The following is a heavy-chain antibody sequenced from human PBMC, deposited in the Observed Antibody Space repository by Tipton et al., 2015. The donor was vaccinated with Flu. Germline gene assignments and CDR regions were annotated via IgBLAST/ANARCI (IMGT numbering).Heavy chain of an antibody. V-gene: IGHV4-4*07. CDR1: GEALGTHY. D-gene: IGHD4-17*01. CDR3: ARLPRHYGDYPLDY. CDR2: IFATGTA. Sequence: GEALGTHYWTWFRQPAGERLEWIGRIFATGTAIYNPFLRSRVTMSVDTSKNQFSLNLTSVIAADTAVYYCARLPRHYGDYPLDYWGPGIMVTVSS. J-gene: IGHJ4*01.